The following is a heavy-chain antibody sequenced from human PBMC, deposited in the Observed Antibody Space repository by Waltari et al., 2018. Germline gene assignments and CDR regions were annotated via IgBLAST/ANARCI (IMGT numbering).Heavy chain of an antibody. D-gene: IGHD1-26*01. CDR1: GFFFGGYA. Sequence: EVQLVESGGDLVQPGGSLRLSCSASGFFFGGYAMSWVRQDPGQGLGWVAGISGGGGVTYYVDSVECRFTVSRDNPNNKVYLQMNSLGVEDSAMYYCARMDSGTYTAHFEWWGQGTLVTVSS. V-gene: IGHV3-23*04. CDR3: ARMDSGTYTAHFEW. J-gene: IGHJ4*02. CDR2: ISGGGGVT.